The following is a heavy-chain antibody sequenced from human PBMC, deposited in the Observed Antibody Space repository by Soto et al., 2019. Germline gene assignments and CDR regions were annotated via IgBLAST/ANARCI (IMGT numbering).Heavy chain of an antibody. CDR2: IIPIFGTT. CDR1: GGTFSSYA. J-gene: IGHJ4*02. D-gene: IGHD4-4*01. Sequence: GASVKVSCKAPGGTFSSYAISWVRQAPGQGLQWMGGIIPIFGTTNYAQKFQGRVTITAEESTSTVYMELSRLRSEDTAVYYCARVTDSNFLYWGQGALVTVSS. V-gene: IGHV1-69*13. CDR3: ARVTDSNFLY.